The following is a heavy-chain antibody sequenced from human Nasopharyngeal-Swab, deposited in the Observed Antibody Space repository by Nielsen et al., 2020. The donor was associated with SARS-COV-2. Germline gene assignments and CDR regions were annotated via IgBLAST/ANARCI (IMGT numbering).Heavy chain of an antibody. D-gene: IGHD3-10*01. J-gene: IGHJ6*02. CDR2: ISFDGSQK. V-gene: IGHV3-30*18. CDR3: AKNVADDSGTVWYYYYGMDV. Sequence: GGSLRLSCAVSGFPFSSYGMHWVRQAPGKGLEWVAVISFDGSQKYYVDSVQGRFTISRENSKNTLYMQMSSLRPEDTAVYYCAKNVADDSGTVWYYYYGMDVWGQGTTVTVSS. CDR1: GFPFSSYG.